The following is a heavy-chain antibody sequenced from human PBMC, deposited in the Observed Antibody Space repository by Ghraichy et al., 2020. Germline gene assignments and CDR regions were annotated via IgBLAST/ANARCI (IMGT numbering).Heavy chain of an antibody. D-gene: IGHD5-12*01. CDR1: GYTFTNYW. J-gene: IGHJ4*02. V-gene: IGHV5-51*01. CDR3: AKPEHNGYVVPFDY. CDR2: IYPGDSDI. Sequence: SLNISCKGSGYTFTNYWIGWVRQVPGKGLEWMGIIYPGDSDITYSPSFQGQVTISADNSISTVYLQWNSLKASDTAMYYCAKPEHNGYVVPFDYWGQGTLVTVSS.